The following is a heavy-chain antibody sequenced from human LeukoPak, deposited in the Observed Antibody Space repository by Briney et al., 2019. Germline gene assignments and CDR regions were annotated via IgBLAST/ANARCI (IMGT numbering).Heavy chain of an antibody. CDR1: GFTFSSYG. Sequence: EGSLRLSCAASGFTFSSYGMHWVRQAPGKGLEWVAFIRYDGSNKYYADSVKGRFTISRDNSKNTLYLQMNSLRAEDTAVYYCAKTRDGYNLGPGGAFDIWGQGTMVTVSS. J-gene: IGHJ3*02. CDR2: IRYDGSNK. D-gene: IGHD5-24*01. CDR3: AKTRDGYNLGPGGAFDI. V-gene: IGHV3-30*02.